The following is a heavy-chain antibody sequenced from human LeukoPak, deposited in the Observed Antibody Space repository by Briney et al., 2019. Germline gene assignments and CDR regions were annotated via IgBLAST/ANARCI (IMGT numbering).Heavy chain of an antibody. J-gene: IGHJ4*02. Sequence: SETLSLTCTVSGGSISSSSYYWGWIRQPPGKGLEWIGSIYHSGSTYYNPSLKSRVTMSVDTSKNQFSVKLNSVIAADTAMYYCARGVYLGNGYYFDYWGQGTLVTISS. CDR3: ARGVYLGNGYYFDY. CDR2: IYHSGST. D-gene: IGHD2-8*01. V-gene: IGHV4-39*07. CDR1: GGSISSSSYY.